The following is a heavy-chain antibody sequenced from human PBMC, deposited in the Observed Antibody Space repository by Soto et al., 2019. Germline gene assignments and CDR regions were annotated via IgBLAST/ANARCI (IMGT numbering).Heavy chain of an antibody. CDR3: AREPCSADDAYLDR. CDR2: ISASNGNT. V-gene: IGHV1-18*04. D-gene: IGHD6-19*01. J-gene: IGHJ4*02. Sequence: QVQLVQSGAEVKKPGASVRVSCKASGYNFTNYGISWVRQAPGQGLEWMAWISASNGNTNFAQKFLGRVTVTTDRSTTTAYMAMCRLKSGDTAVYYCAREPCSADDAYLDRWRQGTLVTVSS. CDR1: GYNFTNYG.